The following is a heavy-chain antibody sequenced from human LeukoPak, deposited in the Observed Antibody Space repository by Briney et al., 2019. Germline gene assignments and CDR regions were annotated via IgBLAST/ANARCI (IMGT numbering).Heavy chain of an antibody. CDR2: ISSNGGST. CDR1: GFTFSNYA. V-gene: IGHV3-64*01. Sequence: PGGSLRLPCAASGFTFSNYAMHWVRQAPGRGLEYVSAISSNGGSTYYANSVKARFTISRDNSKNTLYLQMGSLRAEDMAVYYCARGSYSSSWRDMDVWGKGTTVTISS. J-gene: IGHJ6*03. CDR3: ARGSYSSSWRDMDV. D-gene: IGHD6-13*01.